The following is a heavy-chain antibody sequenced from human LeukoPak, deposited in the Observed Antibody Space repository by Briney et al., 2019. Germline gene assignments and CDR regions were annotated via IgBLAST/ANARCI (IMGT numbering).Heavy chain of an antibody. Sequence: ASVKVSCKASGYTFTDYYMHWVRQAPGQGLEWMGWIHPNSGGTNYAQHFQGRVAMTRDTSISTAYVELINLRSDDTVVYYCARSFVVVVTASTHFDYWGQGTLVTVSS. V-gene: IGHV1-2*02. CDR2: IHPNSGGT. J-gene: IGHJ4*02. CDR1: GYTFTDYY. CDR3: ARSFVVVVTASTHFDY. D-gene: IGHD2-15*01.